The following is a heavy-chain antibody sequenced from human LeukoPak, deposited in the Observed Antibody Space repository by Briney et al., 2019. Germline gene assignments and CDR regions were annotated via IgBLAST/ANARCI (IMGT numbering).Heavy chain of an antibody. CDR3: ARATTAIDY. CDR2: IYYSGST. D-gene: IGHD4-17*01. J-gene: IGHJ4*02. V-gene: IGHV4-59*01. Sequence: PSETLSLTCTVSGGSIISSYWGWIRQPPGKGLEWIGYIYYSGSTNHNPSLKSRVTISVDTSKNQFSLKLSSVTAADTAVYYCARATTAIDYWGQGTLVTVSS. CDR1: GGSIISSY.